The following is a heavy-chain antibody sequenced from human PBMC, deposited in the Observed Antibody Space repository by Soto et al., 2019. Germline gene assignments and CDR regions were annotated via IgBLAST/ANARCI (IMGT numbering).Heavy chain of an antibody. V-gene: IGHV3-23*01. J-gene: IGHJ4*02. CDR2: ISGSGGST. D-gene: IGHD3-22*01. Sequence: GGSLRLSCAASGFTFSSYAMSWVRQAPGKGLEWVSVISGSGGSTHYADSVKGRSTISRGNSKNTLHLQVNSLRDEDTAVYYCAKEADISGYYPDYWGQGTQVTVSS. CDR3: AKEADISGYYPDY. CDR1: GFTFSSYA.